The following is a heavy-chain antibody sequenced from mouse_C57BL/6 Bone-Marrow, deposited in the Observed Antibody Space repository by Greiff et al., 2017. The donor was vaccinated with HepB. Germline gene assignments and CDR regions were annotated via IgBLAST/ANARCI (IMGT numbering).Heavy chain of an antibody. D-gene: IGHD1-1*01. CDR3: TSYDYFDD. J-gene: IGHJ2*01. CDR2: IDPEDGDT. V-gene: IGHV14-1*01. Sequence: VQMQQSGAELVRPGASVKLSCTASGFNIKDYYMHWVKQRPEQGLEWIGRIDPEDGDTEYAPKFQGKATVTADTSSNTAYLQLSSLTSEDTAVYYCTSYDYFDDWGQGTTLTVSS. CDR1: GFNIKDYY.